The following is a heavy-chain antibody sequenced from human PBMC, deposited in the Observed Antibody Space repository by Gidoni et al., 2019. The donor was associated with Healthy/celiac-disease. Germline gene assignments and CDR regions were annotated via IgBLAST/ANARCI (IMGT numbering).Heavy chain of an antibody. V-gene: IGHV2-70*04. CDR2: IDWDDDK. CDR1: GFSLSTSGMR. CDR3: ALSGGSYYFDY. D-gene: IGHD1-26*01. J-gene: IGHJ4*02. Sequence: QVTLKESGPALVKPTQTLTLTCTFSGFSLSTSGMRVSWIRQPPGKALEWLARIDWDDDKFYSTSLKTRLTISKDTSKNQVVLTMTNMDPVDTATYYCALSGGSYYFDYWGQGTLVTVSS.